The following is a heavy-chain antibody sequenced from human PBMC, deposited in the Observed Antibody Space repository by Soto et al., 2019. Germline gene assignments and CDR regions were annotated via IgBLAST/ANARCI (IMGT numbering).Heavy chain of an antibody. J-gene: IGHJ3*02. CDR3: ARGYYYDSSGLDAFDI. V-gene: IGHV4-30-2*01. CDR1: GGAISSGGYS. Sequence: TRARTCAVSGGAISSGGYSWSWIRQPPGKGLEWIGYIYHSGSTYYNPSLKSRVTISVDRSKNQFSLKLSSVTAADTAVYYCARGYYYDSSGLDAFDIWGQGTMVTVSS. D-gene: IGHD3-22*01. CDR2: IYHSGST.